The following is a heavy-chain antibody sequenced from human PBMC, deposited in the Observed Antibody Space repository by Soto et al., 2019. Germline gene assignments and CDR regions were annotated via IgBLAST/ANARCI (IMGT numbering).Heavy chain of an antibody. CDR3: ARDSRIAVAVDYCYYGMDV. J-gene: IGHJ6*02. CDR2: TYYRSKWYN. Sequence: SQTLSLTCAISGDSVSSNSAAWNWIRQSPSRGLEWLGRTYYRSKWYNDYAVSVKSRITINPDTSKNQFSLQLNSVTPEDTAVYYCARDSRIAVAVDYCYYGMDVWGQGTTVTVSS. CDR1: GDSVSSNSAA. V-gene: IGHV6-1*01. D-gene: IGHD6-19*01.